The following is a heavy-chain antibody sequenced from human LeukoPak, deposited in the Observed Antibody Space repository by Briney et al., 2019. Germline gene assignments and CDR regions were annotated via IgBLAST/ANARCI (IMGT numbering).Heavy chain of an antibody. V-gene: IGHV1-2*02. D-gene: IGHD2-2*01. CDR3: ARVPYSSNSDF. J-gene: IGHJ4*02. Sequence: GASVKVSCKASGYTFTASYIHWVRQAPGQGLEWMGWINPNSGDTNYAQKFQGRVTMTTDTSISTAYMDLRSLRSDDTSVYYCARVPYSSNSDFWGQGSLVTVSS. CDR1: GYTFTASY. CDR2: INPNSGDT.